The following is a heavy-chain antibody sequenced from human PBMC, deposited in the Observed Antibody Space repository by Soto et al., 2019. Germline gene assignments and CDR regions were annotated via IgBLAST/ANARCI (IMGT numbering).Heavy chain of an antibody. CDR3: ARYYCIDKSCDKTNWLDP. Sequence: SETLSLTCIVSGGSTTSYHWSWIRQFPGKVLEWIAYTSYTVGASYDPSLKSRVTLSLDTSKSQVSLTLNSVTAADTAVYYCARYYCIDKSCDKTNWLDPWGQGTLVTVSS. CDR1: GGSTTSYH. J-gene: IGHJ5*02. D-gene: IGHD2-15*01. V-gene: IGHV4-59*01. CDR2: TSYTVGA.